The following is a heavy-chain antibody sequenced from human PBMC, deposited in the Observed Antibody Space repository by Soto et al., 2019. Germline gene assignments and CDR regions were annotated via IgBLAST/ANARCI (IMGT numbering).Heavy chain of an antibody. J-gene: IGHJ5*02. D-gene: IGHD5-12*01. V-gene: IGHV1-3*01. CDR2: INAGNGNT. CDR3: ARAISGYVT. Sequence: APVKVSCKAAVNTFSTYAILWVRQAPGQRLEWMGWINAGNGNTRYSQKFQGRVTLTRDTSASTAYMDLSSLRSEDTAIYYCARAISGYVTWGQGTLVTVSS. CDR1: VNTFSTYA.